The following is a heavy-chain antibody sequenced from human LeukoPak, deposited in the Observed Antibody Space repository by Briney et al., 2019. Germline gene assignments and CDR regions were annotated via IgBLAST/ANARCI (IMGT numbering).Heavy chain of an antibody. Sequence: ASVKVSCKASGYTFTGYGISWVRQAPGQGLEWMGWISPNSGGTNYAQKFQGRVTMTRDTSISTAYMELSRLRSDDTAVYYCARGELTVDYWGQGTLVTVSS. CDR3: ARGELTVDY. V-gene: IGHV1-2*02. J-gene: IGHJ4*02. CDR2: ISPNSGGT. D-gene: IGHD1-26*01. CDR1: GYTFTGYG.